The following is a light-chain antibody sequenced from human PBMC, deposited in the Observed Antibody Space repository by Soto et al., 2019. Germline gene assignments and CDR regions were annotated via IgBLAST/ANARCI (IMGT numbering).Light chain of an antibody. CDR2: GAS. J-gene: IGKJ4*01. Sequence: DIKLTQSPSSLSASVGDRVTITCRASLRISKYLNWYQQKPGKAPKLLIYGASTLQSGVPSRFSGSGSGTDFTLTITNLQPEDSATYFCQQSHSTPLTCGGGTKLEI. CDR1: LRISKY. V-gene: IGKV1-39*01. CDR3: QQSHSTPLT.